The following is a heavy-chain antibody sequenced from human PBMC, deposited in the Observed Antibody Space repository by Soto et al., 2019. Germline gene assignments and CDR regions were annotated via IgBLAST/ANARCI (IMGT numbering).Heavy chain of an antibody. CDR3: ANLYGDYVSY. V-gene: IGHV4-39*01. Sequence: QLQLQESGPGLVKPSETLSLTCTVSGGSISSSSYYWGWIRQPPGKGLEWIGTSSYSGSTYYNPSLKSRVTISVDTSKSQFSLRLSSVTAADTAVYYCANLYGDYVSYWGQGTLVTVSS. CDR2: SSYSGST. J-gene: IGHJ4*02. CDR1: GGSISSSSYY. D-gene: IGHD4-17*01.